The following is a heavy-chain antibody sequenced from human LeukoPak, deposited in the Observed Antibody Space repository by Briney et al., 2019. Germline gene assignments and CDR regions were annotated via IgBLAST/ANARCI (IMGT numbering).Heavy chain of an antibody. V-gene: IGHV3-21*01. CDR1: GFNFSSYS. J-gene: IGHJ5*02. D-gene: IGHD3-10*01. Sequence: GGSLRLSCAASGFNFSSYSMNWVRQAPGKGLEWVSSISSSSSYIYYGDSVKGRFTISRDNAKNSLYLQMHSRRAEDTALYYCARLPGRSRVDPWGQGTLVTVSS. CDR2: ISSSSSYI. CDR3: ARLPGRSRVDP.